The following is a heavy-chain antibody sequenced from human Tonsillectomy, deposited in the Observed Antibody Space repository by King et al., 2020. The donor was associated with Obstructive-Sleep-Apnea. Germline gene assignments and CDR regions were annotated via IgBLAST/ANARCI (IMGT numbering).Heavy chain of an antibody. V-gene: IGHV4-30-4*01. D-gene: IGHD3-9*01. CDR2: LYYSGST. Sequence: VQLQESGPGLVKPSQTLSLTCTVSGGSIISGDYYWSWIRQPPGKGLEWIGYLYYSGSTNYNPSLKSRVTISVDTSKNQFSLKLSSVTAADTAVYYCASVSHFDWHLDYWGQGTLVTVSS. CDR3: ASVSHFDWHLDY. CDR1: GGSIISGDYY. J-gene: IGHJ4*02.